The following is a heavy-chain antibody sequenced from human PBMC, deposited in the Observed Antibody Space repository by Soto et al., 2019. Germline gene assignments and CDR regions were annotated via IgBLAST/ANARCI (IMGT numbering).Heavy chain of an antibody. V-gene: IGHV3-48*01. CDR2: ISGGSSLI. CDR3: ATRSRGYSGYVKY. Sequence: GGSQILRKAAAGVPFGGDGGSLIRPTPGKGLEWVSHISGGSSLIYYADSVKGRFTNSRDNAENSLYLQMNSLRAEDTAVYYCATRSRGYSGYVKYWGQGTLVTVSS. D-gene: IGHD5-12*01. J-gene: IGHJ4*02. CDR1: GVPFGGDG.